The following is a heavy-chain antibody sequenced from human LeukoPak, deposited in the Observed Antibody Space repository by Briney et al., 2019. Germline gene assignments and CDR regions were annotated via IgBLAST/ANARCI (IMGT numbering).Heavy chain of an antibody. CDR1: GGSISSSSYY. J-gene: IGHJ4*02. D-gene: IGHD4-17*01. V-gene: IGHV4-30-4*08. Sequence: SETLSLTCTVSGGSISSSSYYWTWIRQPPGKGLEWIGDIYYSGRTQYNPFVKSRVTISGDTSKNQFSLKLNSVTAADTAVYYCARGDYRDYAFDNWGQGTLVTVSS. CDR2: IYYSGRT. CDR3: ARGDYRDYAFDN.